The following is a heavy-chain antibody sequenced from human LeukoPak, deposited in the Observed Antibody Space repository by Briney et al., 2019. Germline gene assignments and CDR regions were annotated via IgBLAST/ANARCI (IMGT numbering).Heavy chain of an antibody. CDR2: INAGNGNT. Sequence: ASVKVSCKASGYTFTSYAMHWVRQAPGQRLEWMGWINAGNGNTKYSQKFQGRVTITRDTSASTAYMELSSLRSEDTAVYYCARGYCSGGSCVRVGDYWGQGTLVTVSS. CDR1: GYTFTSYA. D-gene: IGHD2-15*01. V-gene: IGHV1-3*01. J-gene: IGHJ4*02. CDR3: ARGYCSGGSCVRVGDY.